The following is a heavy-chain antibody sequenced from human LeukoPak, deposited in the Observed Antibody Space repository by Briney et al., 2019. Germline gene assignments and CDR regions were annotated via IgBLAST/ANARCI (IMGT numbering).Heavy chain of an antibody. J-gene: IGHJ4*02. CDR2: IYHNGNT. Sequence: SETLSLTCAVSGGSISSNNWWNWVRQPPGKGLEWIGDIYHNGNTNYNPSLKSRVTISVDKSWNHFSLKLSSVTAADTAVYYCARDAKYYYGSRTYFFFEYWGQGTPLSVSS. V-gene: IGHV4-4*02. CDR3: ARDAKYYYGSRTYFFFEY. D-gene: IGHD3-10*01. CDR1: GGSISSNNW.